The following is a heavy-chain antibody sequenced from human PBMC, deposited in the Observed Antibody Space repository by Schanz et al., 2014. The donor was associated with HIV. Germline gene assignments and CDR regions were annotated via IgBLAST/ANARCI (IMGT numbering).Heavy chain of an antibody. J-gene: IGHJ4*02. D-gene: IGHD6-19*01. CDR2: IIPIYGTT. CDR1: GGTFNSYA. CDR3: ARDSAKAVAGLVGEAGFDY. V-gene: IGHV1-69*01. Sequence: QVQLVQSGAEVKKPGSSVKVSCKASGGTFNSYAISWVRQAPGQGLEWMGGIIPIYGTTNDAQKFQGRVTMTTDASTATVHMELRSLRSEDTAVYYCARDSAKAVAGLVGEAGFDYWGQGTLVTVSS.